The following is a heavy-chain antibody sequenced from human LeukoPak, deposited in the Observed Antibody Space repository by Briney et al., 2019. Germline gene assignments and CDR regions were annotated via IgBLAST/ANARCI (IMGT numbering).Heavy chain of an antibody. CDR1: GASITSDY. Sequence: SETLSLTCSVSGASITSDYWSWIRQPAGKGLEWIGRMYTSGSANYNPSLKSRVTMSVDTSKNQFSLKVNSVTAADTAVYYCARTQHGELDFWGQGTPVTVSS. J-gene: IGHJ4*02. CDR2: MYTSGSA. CDR3: ARTQHGELDF. D-gene: IGHD7-27*01. V-gene: IGHV4-4*07.